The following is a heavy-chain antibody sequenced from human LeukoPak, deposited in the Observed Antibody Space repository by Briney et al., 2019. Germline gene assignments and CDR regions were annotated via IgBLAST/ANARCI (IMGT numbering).Heavy chain of an antibody. Sequence: PSETLSLTCTVSGGSLSSSSYYWGWIRQPPGTGLEWIGSIYYSGSTYYNPSLKSRVTISVDTSKNQFSLKLSSVTAADTAVYYCARAPLRYCSSTSCLPEPWGQGTLVTVSS. CDR2: IYYSGST. J-gene: IGHJ4*02. V-gene: IGHV4-39*07. D-gene: IGHD2-2*01. CDR1: GGSLSSSSYY. CDR3: ARAPLRYCSSTSCLPEP.